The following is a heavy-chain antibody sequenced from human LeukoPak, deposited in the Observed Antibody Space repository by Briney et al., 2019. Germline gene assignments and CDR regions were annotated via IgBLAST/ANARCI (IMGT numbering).Heavy chain of an antibody. CDR2: IYPHDSDT. D-gene: IGHD6-6*01. V-gene: IGHV5-51*01. J-gene: IGHJ4*02. CDR3: ARRVPYSSSGNFDF. CDR1: GNSFTNYW. Sequence: PGESLKISCKGSGNSFTNYWIGWVRQMPGKGLEWMGVIYPHDSDTTYSPSFQGQVTISADKSVTTAYLQWSSLKASDSAIYYCARRVPYSSSGNFDFWGQGTLVTVSS.